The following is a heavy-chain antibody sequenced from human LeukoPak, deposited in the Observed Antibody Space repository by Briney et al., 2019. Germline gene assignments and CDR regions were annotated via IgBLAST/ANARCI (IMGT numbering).Heavy chain of an antibody. D-gene: IGHD4-17*01. Sequence: PSETLSLXCTVSGGSISSYYWSWIRQTPGKGLEWIGYIYYSGSTNYNPSLKSRVTISVDTSKNQFSLKLSSVTAADTAVYYCARMTTVTSQFQHWGQGTLVTVSS. CDR2: IYYSGST. V-gene: IGHV4-59*01. CDR3: ARMTTVTSQFQH. J-gene: IGHJ1*01. CDR1: GGSISSYY.